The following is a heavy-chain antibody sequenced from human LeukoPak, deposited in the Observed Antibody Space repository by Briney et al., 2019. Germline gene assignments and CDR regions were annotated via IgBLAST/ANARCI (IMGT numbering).Heavy chain of an antibody. CDR3: AKDMRHTDY. CDR2: ISPSGGIT. J-gene: IGHJ4*02. CDR1: GFTFSSHG. Sequence: GGSLRLSCAASGFTFSSHGMNWVRQAPGKGLEWVSGISPSGGITYYTDSVKGRFTISRDNSKNTLYLQMNSLRAEDTAVYYCAKDMRHTDYWGQGTLVTVSS. D-gene: IGHD2-21*01. V-gene: IGHV3-23*01.